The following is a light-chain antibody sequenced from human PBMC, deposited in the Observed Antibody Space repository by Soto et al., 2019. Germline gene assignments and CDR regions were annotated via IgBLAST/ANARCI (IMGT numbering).Light chain of an antibody. Sequence: IHITESPSTLAGSVGDRVRITCRASQTISSWLAWYQQKPGKAPKLLIFAASSLQSGVPSRFSGSRSGPDFTLTISSLQPEDFATYYCQQSYSSPPTFGQGTKVDIK. CDR1: QTISSW. J-gene: IGKJ1*01. V-gene: IGKV1-39*01. CDR2: AAS. CDR3: QQSYSSPPT.